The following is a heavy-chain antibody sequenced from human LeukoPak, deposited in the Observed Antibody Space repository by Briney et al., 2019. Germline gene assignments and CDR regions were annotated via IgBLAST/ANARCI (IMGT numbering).Heavy chain of an antibody. CDR3: AREAPGYCSSTSCWGAFDI. J-gene: IGHJ3*02. CDR2: IIPIFGTA. Sequence: SVKVSCKASGGTFSSYAISWVRQAPGQGLEWMGGIIPIFGTANYAQKFQGRVTITADESTSTAYMELSSLRSEDTAVYYCAREAPGYCSSTSCWGAFDIWGQGTMVTVSS. D-gene: IGHD2-2*01. V-gene: IGHV1-69*13. CDR1: GGTFSSYA.